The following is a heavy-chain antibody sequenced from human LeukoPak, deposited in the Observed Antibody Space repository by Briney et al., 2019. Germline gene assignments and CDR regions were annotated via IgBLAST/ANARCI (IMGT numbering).Heavy chain of an antibody. J-gene: IGHJ3*02. CDR3: AKGAGAEAFHI. CDR1: GFTFSSYA. D-gene: IGHD1-26*01. Sequence: GGSLRLSCAASGFTFSSYAMSWVRQAPGKGREWVSGISNSGGGTSYADSVKGRFTISRDNSESTLYLQMNSLRADDAAVYYCAKGAGAEAFHIWGQGTMVTVSS. CDR2: ISNSGGGT. V-gene: IGHV3-23*01.